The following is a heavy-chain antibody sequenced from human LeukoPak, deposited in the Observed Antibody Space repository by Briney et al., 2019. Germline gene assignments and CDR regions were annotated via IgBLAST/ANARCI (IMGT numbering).Heavy chain of an antibody. CDR2: IYVSWST. CDR3: ARDSYSGSYVGTGINWFDP. D-gene: IGHD1-26*01. CDR1: GGSISTYY. J-gene: IGHJ5*02. Sequence: SQTMSPTCTVSGGSISTYYWGWIRQPPRKGVGWVGSIYVSWSTCYNPSFKSRVTISVDTSKNQFSLKLSSVTAADTAVYYCARDSYSGSYVGTGINWFDPWGQGTLVTVSS. V-gene: IGHV4-39*07.